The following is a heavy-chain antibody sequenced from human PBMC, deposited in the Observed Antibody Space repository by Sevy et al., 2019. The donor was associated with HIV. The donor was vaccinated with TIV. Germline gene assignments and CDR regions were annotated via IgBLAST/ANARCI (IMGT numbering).Heavy chain of an antibody. D-gene: IGHD3-16*01. CDR3: ARGGETPRGFDP. CDR1: GGSISSVNW. V-gene: IGHV4-4*02. CDR2: IYHSGYT. J-gene: IGHJ5*02. Sequence: SETLSLTCAVSGGSISSVNWWHWVRQPPGKGLEWIGEIYHSGYTNYNPSLKSRVTISVDNSKNQFSLKLSFVTAADTAVDYCARGGETPRGFDPWGQGSLVTVSS.